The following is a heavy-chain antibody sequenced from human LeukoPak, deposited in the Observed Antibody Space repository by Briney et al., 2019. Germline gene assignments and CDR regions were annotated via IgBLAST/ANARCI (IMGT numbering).Heavy chain of an antibody. CDR3: SIRIEASDFDY. V-gene: IGHV3-53*01. J-gene: IGHJ4*02. Sequence: GGSLRLSCAASGFTFRNNYMSWVRQAPGKGLEWVSVIFGDGGTSYADSVRGRFTISRDNSKNTLYLQMNSLRAEDTAVYYCSIRIEASDFDYWGQGTLVTVSP. CDR1: GFTFRNNY. D-gene: IGHD6-13*01. CDR2: IFGDGGT.